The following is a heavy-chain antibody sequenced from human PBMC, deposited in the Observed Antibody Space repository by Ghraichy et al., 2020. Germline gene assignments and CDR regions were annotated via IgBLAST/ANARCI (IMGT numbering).Heavy chain of an antibody. CDR3: ATDLPRGRFLEWLSGYDAFDI. CDR1: GYTLTELS. CDR2: FDPEDGET. V-gene: IGHV1-24*01. Sequence: ASVKVSCKVSGYTLTELSMHWVRQAPGKGLEWMGGFDPEDGETIYAQKFQGRVTMTEDTSTDTAYMELSSLRSEDTAVYYCATDLPRGRFLEWLSGYDAFDIWGQGTMVTVSS. J-gene: IGHJ3*02. D-gene: IGHD3-3*01.